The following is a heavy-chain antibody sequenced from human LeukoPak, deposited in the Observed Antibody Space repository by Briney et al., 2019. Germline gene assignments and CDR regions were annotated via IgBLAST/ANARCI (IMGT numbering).Heavy chain of an antibody. D-gene: IGHD6-13*01. Sequence: GGSLRLSCAASGFTVSSNNMSWVRQAPGKGLEWVSLIYSGGSTYYADSVKGRFTISRDNSKNTLYLQMNSLRAEETAVYYCASYSSLDYWGQGTLVTVSS. CDR1: GFTVSSNN. CDR3: ASYSSLDY. CDR2: IYSGGST. V-gene: IGHV3-53*01. J-gene: IGHJ4*02.